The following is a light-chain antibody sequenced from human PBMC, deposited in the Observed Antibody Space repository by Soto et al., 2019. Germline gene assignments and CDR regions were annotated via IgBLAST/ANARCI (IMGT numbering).Light chain of an antibody. J-gene: IGKJ1*01. CDR3: QQYGSLSWT. CDR1: QSVSID. CDR2: GAS. Sequence: ETVMTQSPATLSVSPGERATLSCRASQSVSIDLAWYQQTPGQAPRLLIYGASSRATGIPDRFSGSGSGTDFTLTISRLEPEDFAVYYCQQYGSLSWTFGQGTRWIS. V-gene: IGKV3-20*01.